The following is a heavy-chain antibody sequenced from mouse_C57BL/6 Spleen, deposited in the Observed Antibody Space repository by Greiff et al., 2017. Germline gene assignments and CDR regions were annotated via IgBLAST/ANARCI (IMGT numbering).Heavy chain of an antibody. V-gene: IGHV1-64*01. CDR3: ARSEGYY. J-gene: IGHJ2*01. CDR1: GYTFTSYW. CDR2: IHPSSGST. Sequence: QVQLKESGAELVKPGASVKLSCKASGYTFTSYWMHWVKQRPGQGLEWIGMIHPSSGSTNYNEKFKSKATLTVDKSSSTAYMQLSSLTTEDSAIYDCARSEGYYWGQGTTVTVSS.